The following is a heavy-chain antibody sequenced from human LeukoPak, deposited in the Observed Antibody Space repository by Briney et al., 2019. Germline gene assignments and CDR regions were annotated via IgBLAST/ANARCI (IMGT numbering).Heavy chain of an antibody. D-gene: IGHD3-22*01. CDR3: ARSADSAFDI. V-gene: IGHV3-13*01. J-gene: IGHJ3*02. Sequence: GGSLRLSCAASGFTFSSYDMNWVRQATGKGLEWVAAIGTAGDTYYPGSVKGRFTISRGNAKNSLYLQMNSLRAGDTAVYYCARSADSAFDIWGQGTMVTVSS. CDR2: IGTAGDT. CDR1: GFTFSSYD.